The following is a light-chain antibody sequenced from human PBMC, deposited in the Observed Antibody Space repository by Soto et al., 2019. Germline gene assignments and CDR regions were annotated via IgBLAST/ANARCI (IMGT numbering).Light chain of an antibody. J-gene: IGKJ1*01. CDR2: DTS. V-gene: IGKV3-11*01. CDR3: QQRRNWWT. CDR1: QSVSSSY. Sequence: DIVLTQSPGTLSLSPGERAALSCRASQSVSSSYLAWYQQKPGQAPRLLIYDTSNRATDIPPRFSGSGSGADFTLTISSLEPEDFAVYYCQQRRNWWTFGQGTKVDIK.